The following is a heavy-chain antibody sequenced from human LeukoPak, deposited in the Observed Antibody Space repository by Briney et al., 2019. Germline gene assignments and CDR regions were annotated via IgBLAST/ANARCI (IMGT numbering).Heavy chain of an antibody. V-gene: IGHV1-46*01. Sequence: ASVKVSCMAFGYTFTSNYMHWVRQAPGQGPEWMGVISPSGGSTTYAQKFQGRVTMTRDMSTSTVYMELSSLRAEDTAVYYCARDGGCGGDCHYYYYYMDVWGKGTTVTVSS. CDR3: ARDGGCGGDCHYYYYYMDV. CDR1: GYTFTSNY. D-gene: IGHD2-21*02. J-gene: IGHJ6*03. CDR2: ISPSGGST.